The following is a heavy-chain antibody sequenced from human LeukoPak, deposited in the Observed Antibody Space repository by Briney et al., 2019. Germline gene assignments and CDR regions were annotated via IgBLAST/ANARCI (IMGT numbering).Heavy chain of an antibody. CDR1: GGSISSGGYY. V-gene: IGHV4-31*03. D-gene: IGHD1-26*01. J-gene: IGHJ4*02. CDR2: IYYSGST. Sequence: SQTLSLTCTVSGGSISSGGYYWTWIRQHPGKGLEWIGYIYYSGSTYYNPSLKSRVTISVDRSKNQFSLKLSSVTAADTAVYYCARVRDGSSYFDYWGQGTLVTVSS. CDR3: ARVRDGSSYFDY.